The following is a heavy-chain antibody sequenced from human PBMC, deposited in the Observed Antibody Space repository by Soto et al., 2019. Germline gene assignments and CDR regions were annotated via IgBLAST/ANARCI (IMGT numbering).Heavy chain of an antibody. J-gene: IGHJ4*02. Sequence: VQLVESGGGLIQPGGSLRLSCAASGFTVSNNHMTWVRQAAGKGLELVSFVHGGGSTSYADSVKGRFTISRDNSKNTLYLQMDSLSAEDTAIYYCAGRLTTAARLDYWGRGTLVTVSS. CDR3: AGRLTTAARLDY. V-gene: IGHV3-53*01. D-gene: IGHD3-16*01. CDR2: VHGGGST. CDR1: GFTVSNNH.